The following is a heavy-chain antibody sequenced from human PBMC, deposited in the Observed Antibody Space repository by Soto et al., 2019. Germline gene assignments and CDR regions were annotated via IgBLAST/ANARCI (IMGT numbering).Heavy chain of an antibody. D-gene: IGHD6-19*01. Sequence: SETLSLTCAVSGYSISSGYYWGWIRQPPGKGLEWIGSIYHSGSTYYNPSLKSRVTISVDTSKNQFSLKLSSVTAADTAVYYCARDLGIAVAGYNWFDPWGQGTLVTVSS. CDR3: ARDLGIAVAGYNWFDP. V-gene: IGHV4-38-2*02. CDR2: IYHSGST. J-gene: IGHJ5*02. CDR1: GYSISSGYY.